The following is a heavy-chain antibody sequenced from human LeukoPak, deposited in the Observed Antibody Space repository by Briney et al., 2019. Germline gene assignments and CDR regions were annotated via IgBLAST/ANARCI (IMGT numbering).Heavy chain of an antibody. CDR1: GYTFTSYG. V-gene: IGHV1-18*01. Sequence: ASVKVSCKASGYTFTSYGISWVRQAPGQGLEWMGWISAYNGNTNYAQKLQGRVTMTTDTSTSTAYMELRSLRSDDTAVYYCARSPPGEQWLVRYYYYYYMDAWGKGTTVTVSS. CDR3: ARSPPGEQWLVRYYYYYYMDA. CDR2: ISAYNGNT. D-gene: IGHD6-19*01. J-gene: IGHJ6*03.